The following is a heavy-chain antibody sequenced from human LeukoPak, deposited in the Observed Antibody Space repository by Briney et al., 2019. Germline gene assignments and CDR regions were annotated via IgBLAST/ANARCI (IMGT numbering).Heavy chain of an antibody. D-gene: IGHD3-22*01. CDR1: GGSISSGDYY. CDR2: IYYSGST. CDR3: ARAGYYYDSSGHDY. V-gene: IGHV4-30-4*01. J-gene: IGHJ4*02. Sequence: SETLSLTCTVSGGSISSGDYYWSWIRQPPGKGLEWIGYIYYSGSTYYNPYLKSRVTISVDTSKNQFSLKLSSVTAADTAVYYCARAGYYYDSSGHDYWGQGTLVTVSS.